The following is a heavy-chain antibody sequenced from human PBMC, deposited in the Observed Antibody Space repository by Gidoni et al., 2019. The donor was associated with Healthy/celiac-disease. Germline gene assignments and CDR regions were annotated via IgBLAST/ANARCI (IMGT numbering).Heavy chain of an antibody. V-gene: IGHV1-58*02. CDR1: GFTFTSSA. CDR2: IVVGSGNT. Sequence: QMQLVQSGPEVKKPGTSVRASCKASGFTFTSSAMPWVRQARGQRLEWIGWIVVGSGNTNYAQKFQERVTMTRDMSTSTAYMELSSLRSEDTAVYYCAAADSSGYYRHGAFDIWGQGTMVTVSS. D-gene: IGHD3-22*01. CDR3: AAADSSGYYRHGAFDI. J-gene: IGHJ3*02.